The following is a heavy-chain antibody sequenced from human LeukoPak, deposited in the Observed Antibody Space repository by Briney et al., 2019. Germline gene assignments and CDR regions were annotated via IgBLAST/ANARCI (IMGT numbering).Heavy chain of an antibody. CDR3: ARGMQMWKAFDS. D-gene: IGHD2-8*01. J-gene: IGHJ4*02. CDR1: GFTVNVDY. CDR2: IYSGGST. V-gene: IGHV3-53*01. Sequence: GGSLRLSCAASGFTVNVDYMTWVRQAPGRGLEWVSVIYSGGSTYYADSVKGRFTISRDNSKSTVYLQMNSLRADDTAVYYCARGMQMWKAFDSWGQGTLVTVSS.